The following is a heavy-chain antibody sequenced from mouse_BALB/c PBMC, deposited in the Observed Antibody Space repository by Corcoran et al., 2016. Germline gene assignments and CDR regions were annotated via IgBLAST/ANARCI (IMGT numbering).Heavy chain of an antibody. Sequence: QSQLVQSGPELKKPGETVTISCTASGYTFTNYGMNWVKQAPGQGLKWMGWINTYTAEPTYADDFKGRFAFSLETSASTAYLQINNLKKEDMATYFCERYASRAGAIDYWGQGTSVAVS. V-gene: IGHV9-1*02. CDR3: ERYASRAGAIDY. J-gene: IGHJ4*01. D-gene: IGHD3-1*01. CDR1: GYTFTNYG. CDR2: INTYTAEP.